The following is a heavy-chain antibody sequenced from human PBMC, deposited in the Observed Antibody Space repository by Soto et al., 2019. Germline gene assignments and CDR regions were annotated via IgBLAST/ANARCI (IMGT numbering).Heavy chain of an antibody. CDR1: GFTFSSYW. J-gene: IGHJ4*02. D-gene: IGHD5-18*01. Sequence: LRLSCAASGFTFSSYWMSWVRQAPGKGLEWVANIKQDGSEKYYVDSVKGRFTISRDNAKNSLYLQMNSLRAEDTAVYYCARDRVRRGYSYGVDYWGQGTLVTVS. CDR2: IKQDGSEK. V-gene: IGHV3-7*03. CDR3: ARDRVRRGYSYGVDY.